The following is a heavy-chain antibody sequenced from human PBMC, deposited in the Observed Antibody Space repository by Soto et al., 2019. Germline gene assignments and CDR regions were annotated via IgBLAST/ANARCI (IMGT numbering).Heavy chain of an antibody. CDR1: GFAFTTND. V-gene: IGHV1-8*02. D-gene: IGHD1-26*01. CDR3: AREVVEVASIRLDP. J-gene: IGHJ5*02. CDR2: MNVNTDST. Sequence: QVQLVQSGAEVRTPGSSLTVSCKAIGFAFTTNDIHWVRQAPGQRLEWMGWMNVNTDSTDSAEEFEGRRLMTWNTSISTAYLELPGLTSKDTAVYYCAREVVEVASIRLDPWGQGTHVTVS.